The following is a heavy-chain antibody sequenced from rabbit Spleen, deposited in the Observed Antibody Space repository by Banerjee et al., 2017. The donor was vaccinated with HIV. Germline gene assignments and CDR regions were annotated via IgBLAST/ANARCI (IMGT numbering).Heavy chain of an antibody. CDR2: IAGGSSGFT. V-gene: IGHV1S45*01. Sequence: QEQLVESGGGLVQPEGSLTLTCKASGFSFGDRDVMCWVRQAPGKGLEWISCIAGGSSGFTYSATWAKGRFTISKTSSTTVTLQMTSLTAADTATYFCARNYVNAFDPWGPGTLVTVS. D-gene: IGHD1-1*01. J-gene: IGHJ2*01. CDR1: GFSFGDRDV. CDR3: ARNYVNAFDP.